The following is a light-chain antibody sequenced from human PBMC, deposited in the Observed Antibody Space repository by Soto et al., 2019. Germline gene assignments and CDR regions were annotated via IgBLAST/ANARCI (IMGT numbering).Light chain of an antibody. J-gene: IGLJ2*01. CDR3: SSYAGRNNLV. V-gene: IGLV2-8*01. CDR1: SSDVGGYNY. Sequence: QSALTQPPSASGSPGQSGTISCTGTSSDVGGYNYVSWYQQHPGKAPKLMIYEVSKRPSGVPDRFSGSKSGNTASLTVSGLQAEDEADYYCSSYAGRNNLVFGGGTKLTV. CDR2: EVS.